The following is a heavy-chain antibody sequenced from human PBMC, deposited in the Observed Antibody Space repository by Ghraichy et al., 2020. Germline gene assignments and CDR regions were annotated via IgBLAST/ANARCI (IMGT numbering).Heavy chain of an antibody. CDR3: ARESRVPALKGARYSSSRPDY. J-gene: IGHJ4*02. CDR1: GFTFSSYA. D-gene: IGHD6-6*01. CDR2: ISYDGSNK. Sequence: GGSLRLSCAASGFTFSSYAMHWVRQAPGKGLEWVAVISYDGSNKYYADSVKGRFTISRDNSKNTLYLQMNSLRAEDTAVYYCARESRVPALKGARYSSSRPDYWGQGTLVTVSS. V-gene: IGHV3-30*04.